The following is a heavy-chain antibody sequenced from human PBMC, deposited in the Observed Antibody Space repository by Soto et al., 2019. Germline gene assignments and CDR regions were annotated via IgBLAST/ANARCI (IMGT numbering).Heavy chain of an antibody. CDR3: TRSRYGDPDY. Sequence: EVQLVQSGGGLIQPEGSLKLSCAAPGIIVSSNYMSWVRQAPGKGLEWVSVLYHGGSTYYADSVKGRFTISRDNSKTTLLLQMNSLRAEDTAVYYCTRSRYGDPDYWGQGTLVTVSS. V-gene: IGHV3-53*01. D-gene: IGHD4-17*01. J-gene: IGHJ4*02. CDR1: GIIVSSNY. CDR2: LYHGGST.